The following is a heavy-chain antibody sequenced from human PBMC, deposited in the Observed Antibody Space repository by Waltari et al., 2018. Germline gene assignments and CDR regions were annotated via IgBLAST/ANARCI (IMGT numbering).Heavy chain of an antibody. Sequence: EVQLVESGGGLVQPGGSLRLSCAASGFTFSSYWMSWVRQAPGKGLEWVAKIKQDGSEKYYVDSVKGRCTISRDNAKNARYLEMNGVGAEDTAVYYCAGAGGSGWLNAEYFQHWGQGTLVTVSS. V-gene: IGHV3-7*01. CDR3: AGAGGSGWLNAEYFQH. D-gene: IGHD6-19*01. CDR1: GFTFSSYW. CDR2: IKQDGSEK. J-gene: IGHJ1*01.